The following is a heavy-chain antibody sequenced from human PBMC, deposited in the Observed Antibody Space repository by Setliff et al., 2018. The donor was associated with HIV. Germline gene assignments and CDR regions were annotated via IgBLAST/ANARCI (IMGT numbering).Heavy chain of an antibody. CDR2: VNHSGTT. D-gene: IGHD3-3*01. J-gene: IGHJ5*02. Sequence: SETLSLTCAVYGTSFSDYYGTWIRQPPGKGLEWIGEVNHSGTTNYNTSLKSRVTISGDTSKKQFSLKLSSVTAADTAVYYCARDRRSIFGVDTKNWFDPWGQGTLVTVS. V-gene: IGHV4-34*01. CDR3: ARDRRSIFGVDTKNWFDP. CDR1: GTSFSDYY.